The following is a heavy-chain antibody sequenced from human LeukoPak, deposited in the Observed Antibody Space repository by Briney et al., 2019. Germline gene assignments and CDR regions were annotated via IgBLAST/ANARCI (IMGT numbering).Heavy chain of an antibody. V-gene: IGHV3-33*06. CDR1: GFTFSSYG. CDR2: IWYDGSNK. Sequence: PGRSLRLSCAASGFTFSSYGTHWVRQAPGKGLEWVAVIWYDGSNKYYADSVKGRFTISRDNSKNTLYLQMNSLRAEDTAVYYCAKELREARGAFDIWGQGTMVTVSS. J-gene: IGHJ3*02. CDR3: AKELREARGAFDI. D-gene: IGHD3-10*01.